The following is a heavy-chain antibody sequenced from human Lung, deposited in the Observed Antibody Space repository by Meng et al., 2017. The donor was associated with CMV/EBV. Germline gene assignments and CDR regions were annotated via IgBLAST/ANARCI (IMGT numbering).Heavy chain of an antibody. CDR2: VHYSGST. CDR3: ARFLDSWFYFDS. CDR1: GGSVSSGSYN. Sequence: SETLSLTCTVSGGSVSSGSYNWSWLRPPPGKGLEWIGYVHYSGSTNYNPSLKSRVTISLDTSKNQFSLRLSSVTAAGTAVYFCARFLDSWFYFDSWGQGTPVTFSS. J-gene: IGHJ4*02. D-gene: IGHD6-13*01. V-gene: IGHV4-61*01.